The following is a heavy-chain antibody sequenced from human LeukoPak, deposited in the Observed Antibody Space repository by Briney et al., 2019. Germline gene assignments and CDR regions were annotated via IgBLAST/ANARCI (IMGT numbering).Heavy chain of an antibody. CDR3: ARDTHIQLWFGSDY. D-gene: IGHD5-18*01. J-gene: IGHJ4*02. V-gene: IGHV1-2*02. CDR1: GYTFTGYY. Sequence: ASVKVSCTASGYTFTGYYMHWVRQAPGQGLEWMGWINPNSGGTNYAQKFQGRVTMTRDTSISTAYMELSRLRSDDTAVYYCARDTHIQLWFGSDYWGQGTLVTVSS. CDR2: INPNSGGT.